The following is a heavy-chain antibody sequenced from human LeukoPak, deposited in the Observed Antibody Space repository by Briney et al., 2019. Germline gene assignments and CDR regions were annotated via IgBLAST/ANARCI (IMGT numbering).Heavy chain of an antibody. CDR3: ARRGGYRPFDY. V-gene: IGHV4-39*02. D-gene: IGHD5-12*01. CDR1: GGSISSSSYY. CDR2: IYYSGST. J-gene: IGHJ4*02. Sequence: SETLSLTCTVSGGSISSSSYYWGWIRQPPGKGLEWIGSIYYSGSTYYNPSLKSRVTISVDTSKNHFSLKLSSVTAADTAVYYCARRGGYRPFDYWGQGTLVTVSS.